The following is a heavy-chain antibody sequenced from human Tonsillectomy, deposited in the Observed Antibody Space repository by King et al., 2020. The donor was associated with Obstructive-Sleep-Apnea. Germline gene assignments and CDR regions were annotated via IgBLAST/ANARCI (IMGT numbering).Heavy chain of an antibody. CDR3: ARESLRLATVND. CDR2: IYYSGST. V-gene: IGHV4-61*01. Sequence: QLQESGPGLVKPSETLSLTCTVSGDSVRNGFYYWSWIRQPPGKGLEWIGHIYYSGSTNYNPSLKSRVTISVDTSKNQFSLRLSSVTAADTAVYFCARESLRLATVNDWGQGTLVTVSS. CDR1: GDSVRNGFYY. J-gene: IGHJ4*02. D-gene: IGHD3-16*01.